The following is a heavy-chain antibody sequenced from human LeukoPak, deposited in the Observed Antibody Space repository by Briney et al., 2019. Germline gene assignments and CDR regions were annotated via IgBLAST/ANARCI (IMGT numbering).Heavy chain of an antibody. CDR3: ARGVLGYYGADNLNWFDP. CDR1: GFTFSSYG. CDR2: IRYDGSNK. J-gene: IGHJ5*02. D-gene: IGHD4-17*01. V-gene: IGHV3-30*02. Sequence: PGGSLRLSCAASGFTFSSYGMHWVRQAPGKGLEWVAFIRYDGSNKYYADSVKGRFTISRDNAKNSLYLQMNSLRAEDTAVYYCARGVLGYYGADNLNWFDPWGQGTLVTVSS.